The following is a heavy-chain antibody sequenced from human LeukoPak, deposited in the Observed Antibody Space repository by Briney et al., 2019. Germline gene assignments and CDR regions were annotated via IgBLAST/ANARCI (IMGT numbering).Heavy chain of an antibody. V-gene: IGHV1-2*02. CDR1: GYTFTGYY. CDR2: INPNSGGT. J-gene: IGHJ4*02. D-gene: IGHD2-2*01. Sequence: ASVKISRKASGYTFTGYYMHWVRQAPGQGLEWMGWINPNSGGTNYAQKFQGRVTMTRDTSISTAYMELSRLRSDDTAVYYCASEFVVVPAAIWSYWGQGTLVTVSS. CDR3: ASEFVVVPAAIWSY.